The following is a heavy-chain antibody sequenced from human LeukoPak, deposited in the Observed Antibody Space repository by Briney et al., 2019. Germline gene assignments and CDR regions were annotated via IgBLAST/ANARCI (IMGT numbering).Heavy chain of an antibody. J-gene: IGHJ4*02. CDR2: IYSGGST. D-gene: IGHD3-22*01. CDR1: GFTVSSNY. Sequence: GGSLRLSCAASGFTVSSNYMSWVRQAPGKGLEWVSVIYSGGSTYYADSVKGRFTISRDNSKSTLYLQMNSLRAEDTAVYYCARDQWDYDSSGALYYFDYWGQGTLVTVSS. CDR3: ARDQWDYDSSGALYYFDY. V-gene: IGHV3-66*01.